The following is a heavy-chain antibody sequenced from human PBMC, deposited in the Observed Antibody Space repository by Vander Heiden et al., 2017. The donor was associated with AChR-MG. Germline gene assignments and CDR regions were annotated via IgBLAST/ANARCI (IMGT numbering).Heavy chain of an antibody. CDR3: ARERYGSSTSCPGGGNFDY. J-gene: IGHJ4*02. V-gene: IGHV3-11*01. Sequence: QVQLVESGGGLVKPGGSLRLSCAASGFTFSAYYMSWIRQAPGRGWDGFSYISWRGSTIYAADSGKGRSPISRENAKNSLYLQINSRRAEDTAVYYWARERYGSSTSCPGGGNFDYWGQGTLVTVSS. CDR1: GFTFSAYY. D-gene: IGHD2-2*01. CDR2: ISWRGSTI.